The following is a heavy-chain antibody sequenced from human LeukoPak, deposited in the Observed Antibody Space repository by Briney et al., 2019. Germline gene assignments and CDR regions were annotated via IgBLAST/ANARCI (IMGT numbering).Heavy chain of an antibody. CDR3: ASGVNYFDY. CDR2: ISSRSSYI. Sequence: GGSLRLSCAASGFTFSSYNMKWVRQAPGKGLEWVSSISSRSSYIFYADSVKGRFTISRDNAKTSLYLQMNSLRAEDTAVYYGASGVNYFDYWGQGPLVTVSA. J-gene: IGHJ4*02. V-gene: IGHV3-21*01. D-gene: IGHD3-3*01. CDR1: GFTFSSYN.